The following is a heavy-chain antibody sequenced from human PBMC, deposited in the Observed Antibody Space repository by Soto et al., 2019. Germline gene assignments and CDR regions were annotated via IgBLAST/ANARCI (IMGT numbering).Heavy chain of an antibody. D-gene: IGHD6-6*01. CDR3: AIGVLDRGVDS. CDR2: ITENGANT. V-gene: IGHV3-23*01. CDR1: GFTFRNYA. Sequence: EVQVLESGGGLVQSGGSLRLSCAASGFTFRNYAMTWVRQATGQGLEYVSSITENGANTYYASSVKGRFTISRDNSKNTLYLQMNSLRAEDTAIYYCAIGVLDRGVDSWGQGTLVTVSS. J-gene: IGHJ4*02.